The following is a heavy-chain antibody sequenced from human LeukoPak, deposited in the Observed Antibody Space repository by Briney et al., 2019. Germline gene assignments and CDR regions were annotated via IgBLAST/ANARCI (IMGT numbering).Heavy chain of an antibody. V-gene: IGHV1-18*01. D-gene: IGHD5-24*01. CDR1: GYTFTSYG. J-gene: IGHJ6*03. CDR2: ISAYNGDT. Sequence: ASVKVSCKASGYTFTSYGINWVRQAPGQGLEWMGWISAYNGDTNYAQKLQGRVTMTTDTSTSTAYMELRSLRSDDTAVYYCARERMATTDRGYYYMDVWGKGTTVTVSS. CDR3: ARERMATTDRGYYYMDV.